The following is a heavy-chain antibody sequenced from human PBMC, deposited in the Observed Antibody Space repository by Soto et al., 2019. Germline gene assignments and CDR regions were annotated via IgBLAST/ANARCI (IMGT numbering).Heavy chain of an antibody. Sequence: EVQLVESGGGLVQPGGSLRLACAASGFTVSSYDMHWVRHVTGKGLEWVSTLGAGGDTYFTDSVKCRLTISRENAKNYLYLQMYILGAGDTAVYYCARCTMVRRTLDPVISGAFDYWGQGTLVSVSS. V-gene: IGHV3-13*01. J-gene: IGHJ4*02. D-gene: IGHD3-10*01. CDR3: ARCTMVRRTLDPVISGAFDY. CDR1: GFTVSSYD. CDR2: LGAGGDT.